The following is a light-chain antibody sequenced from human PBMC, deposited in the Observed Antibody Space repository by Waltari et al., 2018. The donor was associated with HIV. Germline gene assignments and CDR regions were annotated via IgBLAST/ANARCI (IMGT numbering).Light chain of an antibody. V-gene: IGLV2-14*01. CDR2: DVS. CDR3: SSYTSSSTLFV. J-gene: IGLJ1*01. Sequence: QSALTQPASVSGSPGQSITISCTGASSDIGGYNFASWYQQHPGKAPKLMIYDVSNRPSGVSNRFSGSKSGNMASLTISGLQAEDEADYYCSSYTSSSTLFVFGTGTKVTVL. CDR1: SSDIGGYNF.